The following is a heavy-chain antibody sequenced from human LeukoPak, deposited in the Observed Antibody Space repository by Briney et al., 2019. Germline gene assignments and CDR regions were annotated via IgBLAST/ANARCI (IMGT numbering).Heavy chain of an antibody. CDR1: GGSFSGYY. CDR3: ARDRVEMATIPYYYYYYYMDV. J-gene: IGHJ6*03. D-gene: IGHD5-24*01. Sequence: SETLSLTCAVYGGSFSGYYWSWIRQPPGKGLEWIGEINHSGSTNYNPSLKSRVTISVDTSKNQFSLKLSSVTAADTAVYYCARDRVEMATIPYYYYYYYMDVWGKGTTVTISS. CDR2: INHSGST. V-gene: IGHV4-34*01.